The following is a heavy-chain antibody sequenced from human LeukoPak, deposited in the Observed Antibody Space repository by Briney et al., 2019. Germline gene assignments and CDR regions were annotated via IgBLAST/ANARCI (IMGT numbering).Heavy chain of an antibody. Sequence: SPTLALPCTVSSGSIRRGDYSRSWISQPPGQGQEWTGDIYYSVSTYYNPSLKSRVTISVDTTKSQFSLKLSSVTAADTAVYYCARDSTPKYGNDAFEIWGQGTMVTVSS. V-gene: IGHV4-30-4*01. J-gene: IGHJ3*02. D-gene: IGHD2-2*01. CDR2: IYYSVST. CDR1: SGSIRRGDYS. CDR3: ARDSTPKYGNDAFEI.